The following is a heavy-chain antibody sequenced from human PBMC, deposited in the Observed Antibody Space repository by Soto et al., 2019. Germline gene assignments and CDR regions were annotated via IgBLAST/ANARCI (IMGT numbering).Heavy chain of an antibody. CDR1: GGSFSGYY. D-gene: IGHD2-15*01. CDR3: ARAAPRYCSGGSCYSGSDY. CDR2: INHSGST. J-gene: IGHJ4*02. V-gene: IGHV4-34*01. Sequence: QVQLQQWGAGLLKPSETLSLTCAVYGGSFSGYYWSWIRQPPGKGLEWIGEINHSGSTNYNPSLRMRVTISVDTSKNQFSLKLSSVTAADTAVYYCARAAPRYCSGGSCYSGSDYWGQGTLVTFSS.